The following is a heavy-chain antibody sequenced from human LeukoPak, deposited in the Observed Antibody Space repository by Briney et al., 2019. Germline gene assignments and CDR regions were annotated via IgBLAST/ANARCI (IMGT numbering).Heavy chain of an antibody. J-gene: IGHJ3*02. D-gene: IGHD4-11*01. CDR2: IYYSGRT. Sequence: SETLSLTCTVSGGSISSGSYYWGWIRQPPGKGLEWIGSIYYSGRTYYNPSLKSRVTISVDTSKNQFSLKLNSVTAADTAVYYCASVSISRAFDIWGQGTMVTVSS. V-gene: IGHV4-39*07. CDR3: ASVSISRAFDI. CDR1: GGSISSGSYY.